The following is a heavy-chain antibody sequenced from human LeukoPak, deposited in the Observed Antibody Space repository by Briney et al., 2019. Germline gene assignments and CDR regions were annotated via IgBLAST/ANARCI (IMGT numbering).Heavy chain of an antibody. Sequence: GASVKVSFKASGYTFTSYGISWVRQAPGQGLEWMGWISAYNGNTNYAQKLQGRVTMTTDTSTSTAYMELRSLRSDDTAVYYCARDLIPYGDLNYFDYWGQGTLVTVSS. CDR1: GYTFTSYG. J-gene: IGHJ4*02. D-gene: IGHD4-17*01. CDR2: ISAYNGNT. CDR3: ARDLIPYGDLNYFDY. V-gene: IGHV1-18*01.